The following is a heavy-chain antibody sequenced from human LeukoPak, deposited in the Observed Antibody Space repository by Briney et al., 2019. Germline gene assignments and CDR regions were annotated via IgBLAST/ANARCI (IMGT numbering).Heavy chain of an antibody. D-gene: IGHD3-9*01. V-gene: IGHV1-69*13. CDR1: GGTFSSYA. Sequence: SVKVSCKASGGTFSSYAISWVRQAPGQGLEWMGGIIPIFGTANYAQKFQGRVTITADESTSTAYMELSSLRSEDTAVYYCARKGVNHYDILTSYSIQDYGMDVWGQGTTVTVSS. J-gene: IGHJ6*02. CDR2: IIPIFGTA. CDR3: ARKGVNHYDILTSYSIQDYGMDV.